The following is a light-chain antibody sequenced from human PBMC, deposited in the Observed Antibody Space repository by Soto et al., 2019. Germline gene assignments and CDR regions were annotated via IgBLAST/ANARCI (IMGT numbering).Light chain of an antibody. CDR2: TVS. CDR1: QSLLDSDDGNTY. J-gene: IGKJ4*01. CDR3: MLRIEFLLT. Sequence: VVRQAGQSLSVTPGAPASISCRSSQSLLDSDDGNTYLDWYLQKPGQSPQLLIYTVSYRASGVPDRFSGSGSGTDFTLKFSMVEAEDVGVCYSMLRIEFLLTFAGGTKVDIK. V-gene: IGKV2-40*01.